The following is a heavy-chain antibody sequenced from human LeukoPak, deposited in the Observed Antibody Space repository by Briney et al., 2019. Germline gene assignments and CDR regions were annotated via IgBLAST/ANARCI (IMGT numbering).Heavy chain of an antibody. J-gene: IGHJ4*02. CDR1: GFTFSSYA. CDR2: ISRRDDYT. CDR3: ANDYRSGSFHDF. D-gene: IGHD3-10*01. Sequence: GGSLRLSCAASGFTFSSYAMSWVRQPPGKGLEWVSVISRRDDYTYYADSVNGRFTISRDNSKNTLYLQMNTLRAEDTAVYYCANDYRSGSFHDFWGQGTLVTVSS. V-gene: IGHV3-23*01.